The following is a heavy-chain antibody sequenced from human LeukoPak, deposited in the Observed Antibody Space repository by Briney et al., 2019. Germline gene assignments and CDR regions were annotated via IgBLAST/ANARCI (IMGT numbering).Heavy chain of an antibody. Sequence: PGRPLRLSCAASGFTFSSYSMNWVRQAPGKGLEWVSSISSSSSYIYYADSVKGRFTITRDNAKNSLYLQMNSLRAEDTAVYYCARDRIAVAGWFDPWGQGTLVTVSS. D-gene: IGHD6-19*01. J-gene: IGHJ5*02. CDR3: ARDRIAVAGWFDP. V-gene: IGHV3-21*01. CDR1: GFTFSSYS. CDR2: ISSSSSYI.